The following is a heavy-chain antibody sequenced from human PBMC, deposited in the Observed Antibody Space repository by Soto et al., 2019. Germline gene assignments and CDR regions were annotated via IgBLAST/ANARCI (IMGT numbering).Heavy chain of an antibody. V-gene: IGHV3-21*01. D-gene: IGHD2-2*01. CDR2: ISSSSSYI. J-gene: IGHJ6*02. Sequence: PGGSLRLSCAASGFTFSSYSMNWVRQAPGKGLEWVSSISSSSSYIYYADSVKGRFTISRDNAKNSLYLQMNSLRAEDTAVYYCARVRIVVPAAVDYYYYGMDVWGQGTTVTVSS. CDR3: ARVRIVVPAAVDYYYYGMDV. CDR1: GFTFSSYS.